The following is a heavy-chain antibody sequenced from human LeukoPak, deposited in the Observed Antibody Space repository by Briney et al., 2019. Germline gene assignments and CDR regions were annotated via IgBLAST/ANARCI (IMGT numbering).Heavy chain of an antibody. CDR1: GFTFSSYS. Sequence: PGGSLRLSCAASGFTFSSYSMDWVRQAPGKGLEWVASITGSTYSTYIYYADSVKGRFTISRDNAKNSLYLQMNSLRAEDTAVYYCAKDQGRRFLEWLYDYWGQGTLVTVSS. J-gene: IGHJ4*02. D-gene: IGHD3-3*01. V-gene: IGHV3-21*01. CDR2: ITGSTYSTYI. CDR3: AKDQGRRFLEWLYDY.